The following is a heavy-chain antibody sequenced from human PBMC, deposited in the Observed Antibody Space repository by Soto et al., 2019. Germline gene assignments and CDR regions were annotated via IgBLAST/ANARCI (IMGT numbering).Heavy chain of an antibody. V-gene: IGHV1-69*13. Sequence: SVKVSCKASGGTFSSYAISWVRHAPGQGLEWMGGIIPIFGTANYAQKFQGRVTITADESTSTAYMELSSLRSEDTAVYYCAREGSGYLRSDYYGMDVWGQGTTVTVSS. CDR1: GGTFSSYA. D-gene: IGHD5-12*01. CDR3: AREGSGYLRSDYYGMDV. CDR2: IIPIFGTA. J-gene: IGHJ6*02.